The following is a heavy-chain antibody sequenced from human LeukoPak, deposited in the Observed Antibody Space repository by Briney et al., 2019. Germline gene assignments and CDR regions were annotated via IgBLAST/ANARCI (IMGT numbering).Heavy chain of an antibody. CDR3: AKSPGIAVASFDY. J-gene: IGHJ4*02. V-gene: IGHV3-30-3*02. D-gene: IGHD6-19*01. CDR2: ISYDGSKI. CDR1: GFTFSSYP. Sequence: GGSLRLSCAASGFTFSSYPLHWVRQAPGKGLEWVTLISYDGSKIYYADSVKGRFSTSRDNSKNTLYLQMNSLRAEDTAVYYCAKSPGIAVASFDYWGQGTLVTVSS.